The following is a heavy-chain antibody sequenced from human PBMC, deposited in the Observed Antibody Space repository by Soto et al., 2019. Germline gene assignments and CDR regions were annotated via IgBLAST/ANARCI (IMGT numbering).Heavy chain of an antibody. CDR3: ARGMFGSGTAKAY. Sequence: EVQLVESGGGLVQPGGSLRLSCAASGFTFSGSWMHWVRQAPGKGLVWVSRINGDGSGTSYANFVKGRFTISRDDAKNTLFLQMNGLRAEDTAVYYCARGMFGSGTAKAYWGQGTLVTVSS. CDR1: GFTFSGSW. V-gene: IGHV3-74*01. J-gene: IGHJ4*02. D-gene: IGHD3-10*01. CDR2: INGDGSGT.